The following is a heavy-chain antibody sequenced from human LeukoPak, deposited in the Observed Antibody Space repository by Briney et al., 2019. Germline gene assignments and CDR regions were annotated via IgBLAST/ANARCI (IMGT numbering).Heavy chain of an antibody. CDR2: IIPIFGTA. J-gene: IGHJ4*02. Sequence: GASVKVSCKASGSIFSNYAITWVRQAPGQGLEWMGGIIPIFGTANYAQKFQGRVTITADESTSTAYMEPSSLRSEDTAVYYCARAGGSGDYFDYWGQGTLVTVSS. CDR1: GSIFSNYA. V-gene: IGHV1-69*13. CDR3: ARAGGSGDYFDY. D-gene: IGHD3-10*01.